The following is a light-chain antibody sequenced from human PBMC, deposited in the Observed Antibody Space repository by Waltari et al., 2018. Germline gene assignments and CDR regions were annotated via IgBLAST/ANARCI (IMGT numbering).Light chain of an antibody. J-gene: IGLJ1*01. CDR1: SSDVGGYKS. CDR3: SSYTNSGTYV. Sequence: QSALTQAASVSGSPGQSITTSCPGASSDVGGYKSVSWYQQHPGKAPKVMISDVTNRPSGVSNRFSGSKSGNTASLTISGLQAEDEADYYCSSYTNSGTYVFGTGTKVTVL. CDR2: DVT. V-gene: IGLV2-14*03.